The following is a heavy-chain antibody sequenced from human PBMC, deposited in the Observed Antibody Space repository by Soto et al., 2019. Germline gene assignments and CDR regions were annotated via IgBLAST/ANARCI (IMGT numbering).Heavy chain of an antibody. V-gene: IGHV4-59*08. Sequence: SETLSLTCTVSGGSISSYYWSWIRQPPGKGLEWIGYIYYSGSTNYNPSLKSRVTISVDTSKNQFSLKLSSVTAADTAVYYCARLLTTVTTFDYWGQGTLVTVS. CDR2: IYYSGST. CDR3: ARLLTTVTTFDY. J-gene: IGHJ4*02. CDR1: GGSISSYY. D-gene: IGHD4-17*01.